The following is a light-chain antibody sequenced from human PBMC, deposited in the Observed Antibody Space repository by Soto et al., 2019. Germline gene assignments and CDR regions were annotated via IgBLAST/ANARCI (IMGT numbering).Light chain of an antibody. CDR1: SSDVGGYNY. CDR2: EVS. Sequence: QSALTQPASVSGSPGQSITISCTGTSSDVGGYNYVSWYQQYPGKAPKLMIFEVSNRPSGLSNRFSGSKSGNTASLTISGLQAEDEADYYCSSYTSSSTRVFGGGTKLTVL. CDR3: SSYTSSSTRV. J-gene: IGLJ3*02. V-gene: IGLV2-14*01.